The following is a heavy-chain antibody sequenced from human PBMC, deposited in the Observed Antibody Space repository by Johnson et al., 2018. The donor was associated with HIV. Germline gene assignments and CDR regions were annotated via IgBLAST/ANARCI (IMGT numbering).Heavy chain of an antibody. J-gene: IGHJ3*02. CDR2: IRYDGSNR. CDR3: ARDGNGLGGIVGARGAFDI. V-gene: IGHV3-30*02. Sequence: QVQLVESGGGVVQPGGSLRLSCAASGFTFSSYGMHWVRQAPGKGLEWVAFIRYDGSNRYYTESVKGRFTISRDNSENTLYLQMGSLRAEDMAVYYCARDGNGLGGIVGARGAFDIWGQGTMVTVSS. D-gene: IGHD1-26*01. CDR1: GFTFSSYG.